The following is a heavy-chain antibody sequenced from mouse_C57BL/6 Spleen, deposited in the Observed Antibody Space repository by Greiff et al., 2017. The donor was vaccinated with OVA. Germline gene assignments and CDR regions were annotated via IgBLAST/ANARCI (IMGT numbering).Heavy chain of an antibody. Sequence: EVQLVESGGGLVKPGGSLKLSCAASGFTFSSYTMSWVRQTPEKRLEWVATISGGGGNTYYPDSVKGRFTISRDNAKNTLYLQMSSLRSEDTAVYYCARHLAYWGQGTLVTVSA. V-gene: IGHV5-9*04. CDR1: GFTFSSYT. CDR3: ARHLAY. CDR2: ISGGGGNT. J-gene: IGHJ3*01.